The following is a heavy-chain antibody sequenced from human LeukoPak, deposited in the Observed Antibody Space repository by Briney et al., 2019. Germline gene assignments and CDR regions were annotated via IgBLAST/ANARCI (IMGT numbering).Heavy chain of an antibody. V-gene: IGHV4-59*01. D-gene: IGHD3-10*01. CDR2: IYYSGST. Sequence: SETLSLTCTVSGGSISSYYWSWIRQPPGKGLEWIGYIYYSGSTNYNPSLKSRVTISVDTSKNQFSLKLSSVTAADTAVYYCARFGDYDPHSDYWGQGTLVTVSS. J-gene: IGHJ4*02. CDR1: GGSISSYY. CDR3: ARFGDYDPHSDY.